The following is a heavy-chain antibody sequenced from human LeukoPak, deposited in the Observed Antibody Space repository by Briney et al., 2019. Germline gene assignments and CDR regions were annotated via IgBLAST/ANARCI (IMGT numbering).Heavy chain of an antibody. D-gene: IGHD6-19*01. CDR2: ISGSGGST. CDR1: GFTFSSYG. J-gene: IGHJ4*02. Sequence: GGSLRLSCAASGFTFSSYGMSWVRQAPGKGLEWVSAISGSGGSTYYADSVKGRFTISRDNSKNTLYLQMNSLRAEDTAVYYCAKDEEIIAVAGTFDYWGQGTLVTVSS. CDR3: AKDEEIIAVAGTFDY. V-gene: IGHV3-23*01.